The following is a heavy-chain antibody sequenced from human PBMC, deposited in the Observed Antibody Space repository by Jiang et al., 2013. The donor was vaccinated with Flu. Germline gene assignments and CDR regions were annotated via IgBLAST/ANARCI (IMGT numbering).Heavy chain of an antibody. Sequence: GAEVKKPGASVKVSCKASGYIFTNYGISWVRQAPGQGLEWMGWISAHNRNTNDAQKFQGRLTMTTDTSTNTAFLELRRLRPDDTAVYYCAREAYYDFWSGPRNHYYYSGMDVWGQGTTVTVSS. CDR2: ISAHNRNT. J-gene: IGHJ6*02. V-gene: IGHV1-18*01. D-gene: IGHD3-3*01. CDR3: AREAYYDFWSGPRNHYYYSGMDV. CDR1: GYIFTNYG.